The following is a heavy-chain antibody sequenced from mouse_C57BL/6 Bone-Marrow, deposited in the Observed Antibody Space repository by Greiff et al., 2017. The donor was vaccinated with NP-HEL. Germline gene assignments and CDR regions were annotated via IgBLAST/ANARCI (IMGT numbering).Heavy chain of an antibody. V-gene: IGHV1-15*01. CDR3: TRWWLIGFDY. CDR1: GYTFTDYE. D-gene: IGHD1-1*02. J-gene: IGHJ2*01. CDR2: IDPESGGT. Sequence: QVQLQQSGAELVRPGASVTLSCKASGYTFTDYEMQWVKQTPVHGLEWIGAIDPESGGTAYNQKFKGKAILTADKSSSTAYMELRSLTSEDTAVYYCTRWWLIGFDYWGQGTTLTVSS.